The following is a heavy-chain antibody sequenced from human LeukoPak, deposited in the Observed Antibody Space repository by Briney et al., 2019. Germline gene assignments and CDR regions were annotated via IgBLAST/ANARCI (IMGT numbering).Heavy chain of an antibody. CDR1: GFTFSSYA. D-gene: IGHD5-12*01. J-gene: IGHJ4*02. CDR2: ISYDGSNK. V-gene: IGHV3-30*04. CDR3: ARESGYAQDY. Sequence: GGSLRLSCAASGFTFSSYAMHWVRQAPGKGLEWVAVISYDGSNKYYADSVKGRFTISRDNSKNTLYLQMNSLRAEDTAVYYCARESGYAQDYWGQGTLVTVSS.